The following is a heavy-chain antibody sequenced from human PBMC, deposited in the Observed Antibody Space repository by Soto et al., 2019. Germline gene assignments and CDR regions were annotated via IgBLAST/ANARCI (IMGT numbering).Heavy chain of an antibody. CDR3: AKGIYSYGYNSFDY. V-gene: IGHV3-23*01. CDR1: GFTFSSYA. CDR2: ISGSGDST. J-gene: IGHJ4*02. Sequence: EVQLLESGGGLVQPGGSLRLSCAASGFTFSSYAMSWVRQAPGKGLEWVSAISGSGDSTYDADFVKGRFTISRDNSKNTLYLQMNSLRAEDTAVYYCAKGIYSYGYNSFDYWSQGTLVTVSS. D-gene: IGHD5-18*01.